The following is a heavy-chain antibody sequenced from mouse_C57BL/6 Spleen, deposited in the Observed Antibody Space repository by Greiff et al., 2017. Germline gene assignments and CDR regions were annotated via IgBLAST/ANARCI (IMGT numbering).Heavy chain of an antibody. CDR3: ARGDAYDGSTFDV. D-gene: IGHD1-1*01. CDR2: IDPTSGGT. V-gene: IGHV1-72*01. CDR1: GYTFTSYW. J-gene: IGHJ1*03. Sequence: QVQLQQPGAELVKPGASVKLSCKASGYTFTSYWMHWVKQRPGRGLEWIGRIDPTSGGTKYNEKFKSKATLTVDKPSSTSYMPLSSLTSEDSAVYYCARGDAYDGSTFDVWSTGTTVTVSS.